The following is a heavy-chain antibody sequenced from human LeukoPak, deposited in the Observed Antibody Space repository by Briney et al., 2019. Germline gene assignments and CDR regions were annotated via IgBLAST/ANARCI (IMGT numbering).Heavy chain of an antibody. CDR3: AIGIAVAMSWFDP. CDR1: GYTFTSYA. CDR2: INAGSGNT. J-gene: IGHJ5*02. D-gene: IGHD6-19*01. Sequence: ASVKVSCKASGYTFTSYAIHWVRQAPGQRLEWMGWINAGSGNTKYLEEFQGRVTITRDTAASTAYMELSSLRSEDMAVYYCAIGIAVAMSWFDPWGQGTLVTVSS. V-gene: IGHV1-3*03.